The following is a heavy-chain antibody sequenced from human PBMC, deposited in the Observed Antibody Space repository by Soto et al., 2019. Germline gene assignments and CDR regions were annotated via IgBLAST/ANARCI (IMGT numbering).Heavy chain of an antibody. CDR2: IYYSGST. Sequence: QVQLQESGPGLVKPSQTLSLTCTVSGGSISSGGYYWSWIRQHPGKGLEWIGYIYYSGSTYYNPSLKSRVTISVETSKNQFSLKLSSVTAADTAVYYCASLGVWGSYRYTGGVDYWGQGTLVTVSS. V-gene: IGHV4-31*03. J-gene: IGHJ4*02. CDR3: ASLGVWGSYRYTGGVDY. CDR1: GGSISSGGYY. D-gene: IGHD3-16*02.